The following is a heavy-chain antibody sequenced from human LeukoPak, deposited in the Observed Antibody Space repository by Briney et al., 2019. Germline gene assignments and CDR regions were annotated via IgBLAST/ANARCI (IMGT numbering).Heavy chain of an antibody. CDR1: GYTFTSYG. Sequence: ASVKVSCKSSGYTFTSYGITWVRQAPGQGLEWMGWINTYYGNTDYAQNFQGRVTMTTDTSTSTAYMELRSLRSDDTAVYYCARGRFGEISFDYWGQGTLGTVSS. V-gene: IGHV1-18*01. CDR2: INTYYGNT. CDR3: ARGRFGEISFDY. J-gene: IGHJ4*02. D-gene: IGHD3-10*01.